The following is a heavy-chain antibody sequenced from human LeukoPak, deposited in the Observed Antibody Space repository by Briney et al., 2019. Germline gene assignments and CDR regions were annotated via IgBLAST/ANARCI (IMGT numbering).Heavy chain of an antibody. CDR2: MNPNSGNR. Sequence: ASVKVSGKASEYTFTSYDINWVRQATGQGLEWMGWMNPNSGNRGYAQKFQGRVTMTRNTSISTAYMELSSLRSEDTAVYYCAREGYYGSGSYPDYWGQGTLVTVSS. V-gene: IGHV1-8*01. D-gene: IGHD3-10*01. CDR3: AREGYYGSGSYPDY. CDR1: EYTFTSYD. J-gene: IGHJ4*02.